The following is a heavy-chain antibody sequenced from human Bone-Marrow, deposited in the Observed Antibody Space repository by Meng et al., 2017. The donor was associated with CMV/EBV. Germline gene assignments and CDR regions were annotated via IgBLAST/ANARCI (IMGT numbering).Heavy chain of an antibody. J-gene: IGHJ4*02. D-gene: IGHD1-26*01. CDR3: TTPGATTDY. Sequence: GGSLRLSCAASGLTFSNAWMSWVRQAPGKGLEWVSAISGSGGSTYYADSVKGRFTISRDNSKNTLYLQMNSLKTEDTAVYYCTTPGATTDYWGQGTLVTVSS. V-gene: IGHV3-23*01. CDR2: ISGSGGST. CDR1: GLTFSNAW.